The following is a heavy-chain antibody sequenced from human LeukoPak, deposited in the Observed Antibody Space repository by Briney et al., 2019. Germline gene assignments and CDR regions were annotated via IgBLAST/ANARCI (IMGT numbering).Heavy chain of an antibody. Sequence: SETLSLTCAVYGGSFSGYYWSWIRQPPGKGLEWIGEINHSGSTNYNPSLKSRVTISVDTPKNQFSLKLSSVTAADTAVYYCAAYYYGSGSYHWFDPWGQGTLVTVSS. D-gene: IGHD3-10*01. CDR3: AAYYYGSGSYHWFDP. V-gene: IGHV4-34*01. CDR2: INHSGST. CDR1: GGSFSGYY. J-gene: IGHJ5*02.